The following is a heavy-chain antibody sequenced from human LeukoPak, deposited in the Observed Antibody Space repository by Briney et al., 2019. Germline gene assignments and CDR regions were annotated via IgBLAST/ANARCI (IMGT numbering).Heavy chain of an antibody. V-gene: IGHV3-15*01. CDR2: IKSKTDGGTT. Sequence: PGGSLRLSCEASGYILGTAWMTWVRQAPWKGLEWVGRIKSKTDGGTTDYAAPVKDRFTILRDDSKNTLYLQMNSLKIEDTGLYRCSTGEGYLENWGQGTLVTVSP. J-gene: IGHJ4*02. CDR3: STGEGYLEN. CDR1: GYILGTAW.